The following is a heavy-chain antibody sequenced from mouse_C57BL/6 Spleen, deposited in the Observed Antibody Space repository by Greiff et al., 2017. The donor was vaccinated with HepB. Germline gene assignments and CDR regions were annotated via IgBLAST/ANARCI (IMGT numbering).Heavy chain of an antibody. D-gene: IGHD1-1*01. J-gene: IGHJ1*03. Sequence: EVQVVESGGGLVQSGRSLRLSCATSGFTFSDFYMEWVRQAPGKGLEWIAASRNKANDYTTEYSASVKGRFIVSRDTSQSILYLQMNALRAEDTAIYYCARDASYYYGSSYWYFDVWGTGTTVTVSS. CDR2: SRNKANDYTT. CDR3: ARDASYYYGSSYWYFDV. V-gene: IGHV7-1*01. CDR1: GFTFSDFY.